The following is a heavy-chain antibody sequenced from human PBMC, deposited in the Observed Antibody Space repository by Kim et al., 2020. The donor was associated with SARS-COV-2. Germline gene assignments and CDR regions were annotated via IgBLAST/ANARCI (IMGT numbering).Heavy chain of an antibody. Sequence: HSGSTSCNPSLKSLVTISEDTSKHQFSRKVSSWTAADTAVYYCARGLGYWGQGTLVTVSS. J-gene: IGHJ4*02. CDR2: HSGST. V-gene: IGHV4-34*01. CDR3: ARGLGY.